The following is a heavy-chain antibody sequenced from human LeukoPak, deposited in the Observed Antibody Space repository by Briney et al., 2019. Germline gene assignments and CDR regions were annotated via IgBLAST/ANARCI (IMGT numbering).Heavy chain of an antibody. CDR1: GYTFTGNN. CDR3: AREGVNGDNDY. CDR2: INPNSGGT. V-gene: IGHV1-2*06. Sequence: GASVKVSCKAAGYTFTGNNMRWVRQAPGQGREWMGRINPNSGGTHYAQKFQGRVTMTRDTSISTAYMELSRLRSDDTAVYYCAREGVNGDNDYWGQGTLVTVSS. D-gene: IGHD4-17*01. J-gene: IGHJ4*02.